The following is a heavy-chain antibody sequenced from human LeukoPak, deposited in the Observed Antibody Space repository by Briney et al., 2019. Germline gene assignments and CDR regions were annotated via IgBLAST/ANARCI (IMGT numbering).Heavy chain of an antibody. Sequence: GRSLRLSCAASAFTFSSYGMHWVRQAPGKGLEWVAVISYDGSDKYYADSVKGRFTISRDNSKNTVYLQMNSLRAEDTAVYYCARAPKSRLVGVPKGPFDPWGQGTLVTVSS. J-gene: IGHJ5*02. CDR2: ISYDGSDK. V-gene: IGHV3-30*03. CDR3: ARAPKSRLVGVPKGPFDP. CDR1: AFTFSSYG. D-gene: IGHD3-3*01.